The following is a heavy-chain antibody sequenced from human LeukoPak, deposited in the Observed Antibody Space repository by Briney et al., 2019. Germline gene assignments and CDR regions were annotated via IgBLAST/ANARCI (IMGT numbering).Heavy chain of an antibody. V-gene: IGHV3-48*04. D-gene: IGHD6-13*01. CDR1: GSSLDNYA. CDR2: ISRSSLAI. CDR3: AGDPSVGSTWYYYVDV. J-gene: IGHJ6*03. Sequence: GGSLRLSCEASGSSLDNYAMSWVRQAPGKGLEYVAYISRSSLAINYAESVRGRFIVSRDNARNSLYLQMNGLRADDTAVYHCAGDPSVGSTWYYYVDVWGKGTTVTVSS.